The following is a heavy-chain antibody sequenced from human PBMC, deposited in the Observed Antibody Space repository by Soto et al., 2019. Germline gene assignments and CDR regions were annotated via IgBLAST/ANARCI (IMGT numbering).Heavy chain of an antibody. CDR3: ARDLNRYYFDF. CDR2: TNSDGSST. J-gene: IGHJ4*02. V-gene: IGHV3-74*01. CDR1: GFSFSSYW. Sequence: PGGSLRLSCAASGFSFSSYWMHWVRQAPGKGLVCVSRTNSDGSSTNYADSVKGRFTISRDNAKNTLYLQMNSLRAEDTAVYFCARDLNRYYFDFWGQGTLVTVSS.